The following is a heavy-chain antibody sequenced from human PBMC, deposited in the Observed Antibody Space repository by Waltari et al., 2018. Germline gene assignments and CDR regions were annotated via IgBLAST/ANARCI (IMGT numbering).Heavy chain of an antibody. CDR2: INQDGSIK. V-gene: IGHV3-7*03. J-gene: IGHJ4*02. CDR3: VQDWNTGWAFAS. Sequence: EVQLVDSGGGVVQPGGSLSRSCAASGFTFTTFWMYWVRQAPQKGLEWVASINQDGSIKFYLDSVKGRFAVSRDNADNSLYLQMNTLRAEDTAIYYCVQDWNTGWAFASWGQGTLVTVS. D-gene: IGHD6-19*01. CDR1: GFTFTTFW.